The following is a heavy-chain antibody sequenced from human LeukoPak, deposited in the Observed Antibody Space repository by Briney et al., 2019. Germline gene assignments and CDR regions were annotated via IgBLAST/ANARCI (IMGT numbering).Heavy chain of an antibody. D-gene: IGHD2-15*01. V-gene: IGHV3-30*02. J-gene: IGHJ6*03. CDR1: GFTFSSYG. Sequence: PGGSLRLSCAASGFTFSSYGMHWVRQAPGKGLEWVAFIRYDGSEKYYANSVEGRRTISRDHSKNAVYLQMNSLRAEDTAVYYCAKDPWDCSGRSCPMYYYYMDVWGKGTTGTVSS. CDR2: IRYDGSEK. CDR3: AKDPWDCSGRSCPMYYYYMDV.